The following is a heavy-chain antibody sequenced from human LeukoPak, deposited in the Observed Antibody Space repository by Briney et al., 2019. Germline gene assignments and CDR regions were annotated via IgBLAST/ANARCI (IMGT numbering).Heavy chain of an antibody. CDR3: ARTYGDYDDAFDV. CDR1: GGSISSSTYY. V-gene: IGHV4-39*01. J-gene: IGHJ3*01. CDR2: IYYSGST. Sequence: SDTLSLTCTVSGGSISSSTYYWGWIRKPPGTGLEWIGSIYYSGSTYNNPSLKSRVTIFVDTSKNQFSLKLSSVTATDTAVYYCARTYGDYDDAFDVWGQGTMVTVSS. D-gene: IGHD4-17*01.